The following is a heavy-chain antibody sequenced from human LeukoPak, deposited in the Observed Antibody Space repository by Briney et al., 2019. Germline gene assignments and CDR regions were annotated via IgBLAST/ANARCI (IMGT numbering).Heavy chain of an antibody. CDR1: GGTFSSYA. J-gene: IGHJ5*02. V-gene: IGHV1-69*13. D-gene: IGHD2-2*01. CDR2: IIPIFGTA. CDR3: ARDLGVVPAAKYWFDP. Sequence: GASVKVSCKASGGTFSSYAISWVRQAPGQGLEWMGGIIPIFGTANYAQKFQGRVTITADESTSTAYMELSSLRSDDTAVYYCARDLGVVPAAKYWFDPWGQGTLVTVSS.